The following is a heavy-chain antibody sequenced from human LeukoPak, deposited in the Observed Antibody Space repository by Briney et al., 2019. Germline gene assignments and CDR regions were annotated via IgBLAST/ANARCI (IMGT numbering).Heavy chain of an antibody. CDR2: IYTSGST. CDR3: ARQDSGGYYYYGYYFDY. D-gene: IGHD3-22*01. CDR1: GGSISSGSYY. V-gene: IGHV4-61*02. Sequence: PSETLSLTCTVSGGSISSGSYYWSWIRQPAGKGLEWIGRIYTSGSTNYNPSLKSRVTISVDTSKNQFSLKLSSVTAADTAVYYCARQDSGGYYYYGYYFDYWGQGTLVTVSS. J-gene: IGHJ4*02.